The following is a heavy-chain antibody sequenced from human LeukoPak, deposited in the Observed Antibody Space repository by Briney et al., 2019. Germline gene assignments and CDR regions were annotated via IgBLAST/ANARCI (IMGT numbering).Heavy chain of an antibody. CDR2: IYFTGNYI. CDR1: GFTFSRYS. V-gene: IGHV3-21*01. Sequence: PGGSLRLSCVTSGFTFSRYSMRWVRQAQGKGIEWVSSIYFTGNYISYADSVKGRFTISRDNAKNSLYLQMNSLRAEDTAVYYCAREFNTVGNFDYWGQGTLVTVSS. CDR3: AREFNTVGNFDY. D-gene: IGHD3-10*01. J-gene: IGHJ4*02.